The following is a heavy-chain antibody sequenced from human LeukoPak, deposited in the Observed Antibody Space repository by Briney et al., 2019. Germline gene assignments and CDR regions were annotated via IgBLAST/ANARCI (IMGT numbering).Heavy chain of an antibody. J-gene: IGHJ6*03. V-gene: IGHV4-39*07. CDR3: ARSYYYDISGYYYYYYYMDV. CDR1: GGSISSSSYY. CDR2: IYYSGST. D-gene: IGHD3-22*01. Sequence: SETLSLTCTVSGGSISSSSYYWGWIRQPPGKGLEWIGSIYYSGSTYYNPSLKSRVTISVDTSKNQFSLKLSSVTAADTAVYYCARSYYYDISGYYYYYYYMDVWGKGTTVTISS.